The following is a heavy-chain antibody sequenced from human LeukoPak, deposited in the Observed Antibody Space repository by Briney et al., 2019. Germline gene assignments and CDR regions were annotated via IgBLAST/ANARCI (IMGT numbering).Heavy chain of an antibody. CDR2: ISPNNGGT. V-gene: IGHV1-2*02. CDR1: GGTFSSYA. J-gene: IGHJ5*02. CDR3: ARGPYSGNYGVDP. D-gene: IGHD1-26*01. Sequence: ASVKVSCKASGGTFSSYAISWVRQAPGQGLEWLGWISPNNGGTIYAQKFQGRVTLTRDTSISTAYMELSRLKSDDTAIYYCARGPYSGNYGVDPGGQGTLVTVSS.